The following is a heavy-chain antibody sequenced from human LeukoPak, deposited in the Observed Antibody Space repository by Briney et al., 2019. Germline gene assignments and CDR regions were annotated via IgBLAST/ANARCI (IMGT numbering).Heavy chain of an antibody. J-gene: IGHJ4*02. CDR2: ISSSTI. Sequence: GGSLRLSCAASGFTFSSYNMNWVRQAPGKGLEWGSYISSSTIYYADSVKGRFTISRDNAKNSLYLQMNSLRAEDTAVYYCARAGYSSNWRSFDNWGQGTLVTVSS. V-gene: IGHV3-48*01. D-gene: IGHD6-13*01. CDR1: GFTFSSYN. CDR3: ARAGYSSNWRSFDN.